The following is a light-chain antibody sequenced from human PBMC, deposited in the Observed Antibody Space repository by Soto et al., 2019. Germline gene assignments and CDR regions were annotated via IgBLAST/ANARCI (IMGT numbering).Light chain of an antibody. CDR2: AAS. Sequence: DIQMTQSPSSLSASVSDRVTIICRASQSISSYLNWYQQKPGKAPKLLIYAASSLQSGVPSRFSGSGGGTDFTLSISSVQPEDFATYYCQQLNSYPQTFGQGTKVDIK. V-gene: IGKV1-39*01. CDR1: QSISSY. CDR3: QQLNSYPQT. J-gene: IGKJ1*01.